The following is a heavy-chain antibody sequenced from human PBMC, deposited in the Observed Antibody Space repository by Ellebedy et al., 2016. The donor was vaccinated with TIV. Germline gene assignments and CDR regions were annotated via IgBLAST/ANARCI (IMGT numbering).Heavy chain of an antibody. CDR1: GFTFSSYV. D-gene: IGHD2-21*02. CDR3: ARGRGPYCGGDCYSGVGDY. CDR2: IGTAGDT. V-gene: IGHV3-13*01. Sequence: GGSLRLSXAASGFTFSSYVMHWVRQATGKGLEWVSAIGTAGDTYYPGSVKGRFTISRENAKNSLYLQMNSLRAGDTAVYYCARGRGPYCGGDCYSGVGDYWGQGTLVTVSS. J-gene: IGHJ4*02.